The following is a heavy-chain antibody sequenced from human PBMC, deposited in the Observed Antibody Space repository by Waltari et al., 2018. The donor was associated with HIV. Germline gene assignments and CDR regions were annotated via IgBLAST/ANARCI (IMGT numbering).Heavy chain of an antibody. J-gene: IGHJ3*02. V-gene: IGHV5-51*03. CDR2: IYPGDSDT. CDR1: GYSVTNYW. D-gene: IGHD4-4*01. CDR3: ARLSTVTTTAFDI. Sequence: EVQLVQSGAEVNKPGESLKISCKGSGYSVTNYWTGWVRPRLGKGLEWMGIIYPGDSDTRYSPSFQGQVTISADKSISTAYLQWSSLKASDTAMYYCARLSTVTTTAFDIWGQGTMVTVSS.